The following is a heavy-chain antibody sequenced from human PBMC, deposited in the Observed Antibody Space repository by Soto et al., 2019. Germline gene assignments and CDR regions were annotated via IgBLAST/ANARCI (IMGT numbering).Heavy chain of an antibody. V-gene: IGHV4-59*01. J-gene: IGHJ5*02. CDR3: ARARSLGYCSSTSCPNWFDP. CDR1: GGSISSYY. D-gene: IGHD2-2*01. Sequence: PSETLSLTCTVSGGSISSYYWSWIRQPPGQGLEWVGYIYYSGSTNYNPSHKSRVTIPVDTSKNQFSLKLSSVTAADTAVYYCARARSLGYCSSTSCPNWFDPWGQGTLVTVSS. CDR2: IYYSGST.